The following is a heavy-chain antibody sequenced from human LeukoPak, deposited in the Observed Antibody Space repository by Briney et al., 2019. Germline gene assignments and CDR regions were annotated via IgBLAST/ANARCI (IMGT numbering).Heavy chain of an antibody. J-gene: IGHJ3*02. CDR2: IYYSGGT. CDR1: GGSVSSGNYY. V-gene: IGHV4-61*01. CDR3: ARVGNDAFDI. Sequence: SETLSLTCTVSGGSVSSGNYYWSWIRQPPGKGLEWIVYIYYSGGTNYNPSLKSRVTISLDTSKNQFSLKLSSVTAADTAVYYCARVGNDAFDIWGQGTMVTVSS.